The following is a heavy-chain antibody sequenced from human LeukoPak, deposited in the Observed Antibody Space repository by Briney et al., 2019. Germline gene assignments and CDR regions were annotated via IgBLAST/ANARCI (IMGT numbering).Heavy chain of an antibody. CDR3: ARRAVYYYYGMDV. CDR1: GYTFTGYY. Sequence: GASVKVSCKASGYTFTGYYMHWVRQAPGQGLEWMGWINPNSGGTNYAQKFQGRVTMTRDTSTSTAYMEVSRLKSDDTAVYYCARRAVYYYYGMDVWGQGSTVTVSS. J-gene: IGHJ6*02. CDR2: INPNSGGT. D-gene: IGHD6-25*01. V-gene: IGHV1-2*02.